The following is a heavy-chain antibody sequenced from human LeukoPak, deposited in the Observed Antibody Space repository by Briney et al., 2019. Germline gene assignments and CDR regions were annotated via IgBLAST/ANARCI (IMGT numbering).Heavy chain of an antibody. D-gene: IGHD3-22*01. Sequence: PGGSLRLSCAASGFTFSSYGMHWVRQAPGKGLEGVAVIWYDGSNKYYADSVQGRFTIARDNSKNTLYVQMNSLRAEDTAVYYCARDGPSRYYDSSGYPDYWGQGTLVTVSS. J-gene: IGHJ4*02. CDR2: IWYDGSNK. CDR1: GFTFSSYG. V-gene: IGHV3-33*01. CDR3: ARDGPSRYYDSSGYPDY.